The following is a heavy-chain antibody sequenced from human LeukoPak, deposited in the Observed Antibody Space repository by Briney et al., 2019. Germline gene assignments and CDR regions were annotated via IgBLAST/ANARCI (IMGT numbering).Heavy chain of an antibody. CDR2: INPSGGST. CDR1: GYTFTSYY. V-gene: IGHV1-46*01. J-gene: IGHJ6*02. CDR3: ASVGGGGYLYDYYGMDV. Sequence: ASVKVSCKASGYTFTSYYMDWVRQAPGQGLEWMGIINPSGGSTSYAQKFQGRVTMTRDTSTSTVYMELSSLRSEDTAVYYCASVGGGGYLYDYYGMDVWGQGTTVTVSS. D-gene: IGHD2-15*01.